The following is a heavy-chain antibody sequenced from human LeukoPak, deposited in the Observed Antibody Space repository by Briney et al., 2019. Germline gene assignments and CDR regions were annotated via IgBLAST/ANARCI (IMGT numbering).Heavy chain of an antibody. CDR2: MRYDGSKK. V-gene: IGHV3-30*02. D-gene: IGHD3-10*02. CDR1: GFTFSSYA. CDR3: AELGITMIGGV. J-gene: IGHJ6*04. Sequence: PGGSLRLSCAASGFTFSSYAMSWVRQAPGKGLEWVAFMRYDGSKKYYADSVKGRFTISRDNSKNTLYLQMNSLRAEDTAVYYCAELGITMIGGVWGKGTTVTISS.